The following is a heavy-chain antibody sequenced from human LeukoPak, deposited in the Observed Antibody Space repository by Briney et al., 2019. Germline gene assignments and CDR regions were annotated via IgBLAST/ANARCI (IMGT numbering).Heavy chain of an antibody. CDR3: ARGSSGWSAGYYYGMDV. CDR1: GFTFSSYS. V-gene: IGHV3-21*01. J-gene: IGHJ6*02. CDR2: SSSSSSYI. Sequence: PGGSLRLSCAASGFTFSSYSMNWVRQAPGKGLEWVSSSSSSSSYIYYADSVKGRFTISRDNAKNSLYLQMNSLRAEDTAVYYCARGSSGWSAGYYYGMDVWGQGTTVTVSS. D-gene: IGHD6-19*01.